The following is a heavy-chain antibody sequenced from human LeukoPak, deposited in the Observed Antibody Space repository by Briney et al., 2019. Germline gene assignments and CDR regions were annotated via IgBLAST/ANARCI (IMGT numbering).Heavy chain of an antibody. CDR3: AKDATPGNSVYDHFDY. Sequence: PGGSLRLSCAASGFTFSSYAMYRVRQAPGKGLEWVSGIFGSGGSTHYADSVKGRFTVSRDDPQNTLYLQMNSLRAEDAAIYYCAKDATPGNSVYDHFDYWGQGTLVTVSS. CDR1: GFTFSSYA. V-gene: IGHV3-23*01. D-gene: IGHD5/OR15-5a*01. J-gene: IGHJ4*02. CDR2: IFGSGGST.